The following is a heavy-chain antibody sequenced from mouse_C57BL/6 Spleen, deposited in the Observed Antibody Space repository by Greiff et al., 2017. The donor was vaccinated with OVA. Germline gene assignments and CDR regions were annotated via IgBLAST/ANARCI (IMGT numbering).Heavy chain of an antibody. CDR3: ARGGITTDWYFDV. V-gene: IGHV5-17*01. J-gene: IGHJ1*03. D-gene: IGHD1-1*01. CDR1: GFTFSDYG. CDR2: ISSGSSTI. Sequence: EVMLVESGGGLVKPGGSLKLSCAASGFTFSDYGMHWVRQAPEKGLEWVAYISSGSSTIYYADTVKGRFTISRDNAKNTLFLQMTSLMSEDTAMYYCARGGITTDWYFDVWGTGTTVTVSS.